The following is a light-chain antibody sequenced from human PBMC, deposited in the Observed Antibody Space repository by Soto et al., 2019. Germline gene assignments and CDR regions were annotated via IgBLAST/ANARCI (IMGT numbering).Light chain of an antibody. Sequence: QSSLTQPASVSGSPGQSITISCSGVSGDVGNYNLVAWYQQFPGKTPKLIIYEVRNRPSGVSFRFSGSKSGNTASLTISGLQAEDEADYYCISYRGSDTSYVFGTGTKLTVL. V-gene: IGLV2-14*02. J-gene: IGLJ1*01. CDR2: EVR. CDR3: ISYRGSDTSYV. CDR1: SGDVGNYNL.